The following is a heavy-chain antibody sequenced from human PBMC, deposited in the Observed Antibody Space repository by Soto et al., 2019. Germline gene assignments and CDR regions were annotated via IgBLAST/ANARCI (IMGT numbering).Heavy chain of an antibody. CDR1: GYTFTSYA. J-gene: IGHJ5*02. Sequence: ASVKVSCKASGYTFTSYAMHWVRQAPGRRLEWMGWINPNSGGTNYSQKFQGWVTMTRDTSISTAYMELSRLRSDDTAVYYCARDAGIAAAGINWFDPWGQGTLVTVSS. V-gene: IGHV1-2*04. D-gene: IGHD6-13*01. CDR2: INPNSGGT. CDR3: ARDAGIAAAGINWFDP.